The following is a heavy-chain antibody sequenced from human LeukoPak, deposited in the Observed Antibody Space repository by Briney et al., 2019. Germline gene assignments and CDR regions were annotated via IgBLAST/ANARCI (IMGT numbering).Heavy chain of an antibody. J-gene: IGHJ4*02. CDR3: ARDWGSEGYYFDY. CDR1: GGTFSSYA. Sequence: WASVKVSCKASGGTFSSYAISWVRQAPGQGLEWMGGIIPIFGTANYAQKFQGRVTITADESMSTAYMELSSLRSEDTAVYYCARDWGSEGYYFDYWGQGTLVTVSS. V-gene: IGHV1-69*13. CDR2: IIPIFGTA. D-gene: IGHD3-10*01.